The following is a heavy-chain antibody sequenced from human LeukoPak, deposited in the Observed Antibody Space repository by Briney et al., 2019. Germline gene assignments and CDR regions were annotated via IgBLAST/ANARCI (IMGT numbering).Heavy chain of an antibody. J-gene: IGHJ4*02. CDR2: ISSSSSTT. CDR1: GFTFSRFT. D-gene: IGHD5-18*01. Sequence: PGGSLRLSCAASGFTFSRFTMNWVRQAPGKGLEWVSYISSSSSTTYYADSVKGRFTISRDNAKNSLYLQMNSLRDVDTAVYYCARGDSYGYRAWGQGTLVTVSS. V-gene: IGHV3-48*02. CDR3: ARGDSYGYRA.